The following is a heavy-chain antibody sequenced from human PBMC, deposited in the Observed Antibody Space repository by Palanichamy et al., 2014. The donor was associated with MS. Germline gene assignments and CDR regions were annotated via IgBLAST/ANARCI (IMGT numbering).Heavy chain of an antibody. D-gene: IGHD2-2*01. CDR1: GGSVSSGTYY. V-gene: IGHV4-61*01. J-gene: IGHJ4*02. Sequence: QVQLQESGPGLVKPSETPSLTCTVSGGSVSSGTYYWSWIRQSPGKGLEWIGYVSYIGSTNYNPSLKNRVTISVHTSKKQFSLNLSSVTAADTAVYYCARGYCRSSTCAGEGFDYWGQGALVTVSS. CDR3: ARGYCRSSTCAGEGFDY. CDR2: VSYIGST.